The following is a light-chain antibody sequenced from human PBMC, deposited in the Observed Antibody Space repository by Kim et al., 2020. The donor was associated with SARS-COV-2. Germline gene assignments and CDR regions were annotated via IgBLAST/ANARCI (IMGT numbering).Light chain of an antibody. CDR3: SAWDTSLPAWV. CDR1: SNNVGNQG. Sequence: QAGLTQTPSVSKGLRQTATLTCTGNSNNVGNQGAVWLQQHPGHPPKLLSYRNNNRPSGISERLSASRSGNTASLTITGLQPEDEADYYCSAWDTSLPAWVFGGGTKVTVL. J-gene: IGLJ3*02. V-gene: IGLV10-54*01. CDR2: RNN.